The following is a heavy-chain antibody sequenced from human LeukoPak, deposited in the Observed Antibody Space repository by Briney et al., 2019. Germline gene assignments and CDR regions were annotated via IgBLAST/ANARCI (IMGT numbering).Heavy chain of an antibody. CDR2: ISYDGSKE. J-gene: IGHJ4*02. V-gene: IGHV3-30*04. D-gene: IGHD3-10*01. CDR1: GFSFSSYA. CDR3: ASADFYGSGSYYSGSCDY. Sequence: QPGRSLRLSCAASGFSFSSYAMHWVRQAPGKGLEWGAVISYDGSKEYYTDSVKGRFTISRDNSKNMLYLEMNSLRNEDTAVYYCASADFYGSGSYYSGSCDYWGQGTPVTVSS.